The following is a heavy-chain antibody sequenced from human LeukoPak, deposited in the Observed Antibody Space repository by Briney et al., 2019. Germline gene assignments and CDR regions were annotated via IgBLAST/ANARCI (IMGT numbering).Heavy chain of an antibody. CDR1: AGSISSSSYY. J-gene: IGHJ4*02. D-gene: IGHD3-22*01. Sequence: SETLSLTCTVSAGSISSSSYYWGWLRHPPGKGREWSGRIYYSGSTYYNPSLKSRVTISVDTSKNQFSLKLTSVTAADTAVYYCASQNYYDSRRIDYWGQGTLVTVSS. CDR3: ASQNYYDSRRIDY. V-gene: IGHV4-39*07. CDR2: IYYSGST.